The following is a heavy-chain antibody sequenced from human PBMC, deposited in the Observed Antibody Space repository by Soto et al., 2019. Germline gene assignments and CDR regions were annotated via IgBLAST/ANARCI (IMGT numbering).Heavy chain of an antibody. CDR1: GASVNDYY. V-gene: IGHV4-59*02. CDR3: ARWGHQAVKDFDI. CDR2: IHYTGSR. D-gene: IGHD2-2*01. J-gene: IGHJ3*02. Sequence: SETLSLTCTVSGASVNDYYWNWVRQPLGKGLEWIGFIHYTGSRIFNPSLQSRVTMSVDVSQNQFSLRLTSVTAADTAIYYCARWGHQAVKDFDIWGQGTTVTVSS.